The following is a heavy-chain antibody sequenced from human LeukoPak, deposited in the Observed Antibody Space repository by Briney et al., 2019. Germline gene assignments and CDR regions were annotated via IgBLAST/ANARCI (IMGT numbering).Heavy chain of an antibody. Sequence: GGSLRLSCAASGFTFSSYGMHWVRQAPGKGLEWVAFIRYDGSNKYYADSVKGRFTISRDNAKKSLYLQMNSLRAEDTGVYYCARSDNSGSDYWGQGTLVTVSS. D-gene: IGHD3-22*01. V-gene: IGHV3-30*02. CDR3: ARSDNSGSDY. CDR2: IRYDGSNK. J-gene: IGHJ4*02. CDR1: GFTFSSYG.